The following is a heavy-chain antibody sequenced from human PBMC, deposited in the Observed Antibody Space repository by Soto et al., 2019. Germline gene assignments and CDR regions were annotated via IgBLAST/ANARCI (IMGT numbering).Heavy chain of an antibody. Sequence: ASVKVSCKASGYTFTSYAMHWVRQAPGQRLEWMGWINAGNGNTKYSQKFQGRVTITRDTSASTAYMELSSLRSEDTAVYYCATASLRYFDWYGFDYWGQGTLVTVSS. J-gene: IGHJ4*02. D-gene: IGHD3-9*01. CDR2: INAGNGNT. CDR3: ATASLRYFDWYGFDY. CDR1: GYTFTSYA. V-gene: IGHV1-3*01.